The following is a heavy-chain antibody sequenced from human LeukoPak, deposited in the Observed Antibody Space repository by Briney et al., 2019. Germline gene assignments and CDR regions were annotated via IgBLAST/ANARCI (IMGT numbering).Heavy chain of an antibody. J-gene: IGHJ3*02. Sequence: PSETLSLTCTVSGYSISSGYYWGWIRQPPGKGLEWIGSIYHSGSTYNPSLKSRVTISVDTSKNQFSLKLSSVTAADTAVYYCARDTDYYDSKSAFDIWGQGTMVTVSS. CDR3: ARDTDYYDSKSAFDI. CDR2: IYHSGST. D-gene: IGHD3-22*01. CDR1: GYSISSGYY. V-gene: IGHV4-38-2*02.